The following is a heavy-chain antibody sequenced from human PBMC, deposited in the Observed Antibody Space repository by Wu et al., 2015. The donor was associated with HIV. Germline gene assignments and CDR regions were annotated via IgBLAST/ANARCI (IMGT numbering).Heavy chain of an antibody. Sequence: QVQLVQSGAEVKKPGSSVKVSCKASGGTFSSYAISWVRQAPGQGLEWMGGIIPIFGTANYAQKFQGRVTITADESTSTAYMELSSLRSEDTAVYYCARDSRPYYDFWSGYNREYYYYMDVWGKGTTVTVSS. J-gene: IGHJ6*03. V-gene: IGHV1-69*12. CDR1: GGTFSSYA. CDR2: IIPIFGTA. CDR3: ARDSRPYYDFWSGYNREYYYYMDV. D-gene: IGHD3-3*01.